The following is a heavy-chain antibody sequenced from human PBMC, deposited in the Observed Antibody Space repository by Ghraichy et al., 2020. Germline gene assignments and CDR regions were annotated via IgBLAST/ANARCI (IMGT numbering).Heavy chain of an antibody. CDR3: ARGRSPHLNDAFDI. CDR2: INPNSGGT. J-gene: IGHJ3*02. CDR1: GYTFTGYY. Sequence: VKVSFKASGYTFTGYYMHWVRQAPGQGLEWMGWINPNSGGTNYAQKFQGRVTMTRDTSISTAYMELSRLRSDDTAVYYCARGRSPHLNDAFDIWGQGTMVTVSS. D-gene: IGHD2-15*01. V-gene: IGHV1-2*02.